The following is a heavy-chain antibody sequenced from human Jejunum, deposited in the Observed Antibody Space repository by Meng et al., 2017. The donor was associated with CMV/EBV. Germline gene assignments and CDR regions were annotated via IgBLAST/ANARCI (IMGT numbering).Heavy chain of an antibody. CDR2: ISYTGST. J-gene: IGHJ4*02. CDR3: VRVDTMTTFLLDS. D-gene: IGHD4-11*01. Sequence: SVRSFSSTSYHWSWVLQSPGKGLEWVGSISYTGSTYYNPSLERRLTISVDRSKNQFSLRLTTATAADAAVYYCVRVDTMTTFLLDSWGPGTLVTVSS. CDR1: VRSFSSTSYH. V-gene: IGHV4-39*07.